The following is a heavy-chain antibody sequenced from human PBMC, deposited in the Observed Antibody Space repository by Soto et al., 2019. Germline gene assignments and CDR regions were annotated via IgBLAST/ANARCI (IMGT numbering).Heavy chain of an antibody. CDR2: INPNSGGT. Sequence: ASVKVSCKASGYTFTGYYMHWVRQAPGQGLEWMGWINPNSGGTNYAQKFQGWVTMTRDTSISTAYMELSRLRSDDTAVYYCARDSYYYDSSGYYSDYYYGMDVWGQGTTVIVSS. CDR1: GYTFTGYY. V-gene: IGHV1-2*04. CDR3: ARDSYYYDSSGYYSDYYYGMDV. J-gene: IGHJ6*02. D-gene: IGHD3-22*01.